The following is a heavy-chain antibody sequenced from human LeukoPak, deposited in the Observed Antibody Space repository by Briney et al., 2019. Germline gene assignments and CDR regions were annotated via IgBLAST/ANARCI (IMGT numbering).Heavy chain of an antibody. V-gene: IGHV1-2*02. D-gene: IGHD3-10*01. CDR1: GHTFTACY. CDR3: ATYYSDTSARD. CDR2: INPSSGGT. J-gene: IGHJ4*02. Sequence: ASVKVSCKASGHTFTACYMFWVRQAPGQGLEWMGWINPSSGGTNYAPKFQGRVTMTRDTSISTAYMELSSLRSDDTAVYFCATYYSDTSARDWGQGTLVTVSS.